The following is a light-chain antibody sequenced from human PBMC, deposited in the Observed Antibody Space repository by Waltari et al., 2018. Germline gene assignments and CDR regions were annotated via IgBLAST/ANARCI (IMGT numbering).Light chain of an antibody. CDR2: LEDSGNY. J-gene: IGLJ3*02. V-gene: IGLV4-60*03. CDR3: ETWDSNTRV. Sequence: QPVLTQSSSTSASLGSSVKLTCTLASGHSTYIIAWHQQQAGKAPRYLMKLEDSGNYNKGSGFPDRFSDSSSVADRYLAIFNLQSEDEADYYCETWDSNTRVFGGGTKLTVL. CDR1: SGHSTYI.